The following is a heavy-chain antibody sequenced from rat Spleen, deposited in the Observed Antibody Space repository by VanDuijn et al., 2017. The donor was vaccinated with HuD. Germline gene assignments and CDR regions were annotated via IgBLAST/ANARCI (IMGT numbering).Heavy chain of an antibody. CDR2: ISNIGGDT. CDR1: GFTFSDYA. V-gene: IGHV5S13*01. J-gene: IGHJ2*01. CDR3: AVSGYGY. D-gene: IGHD4-3*01. Sequence: EVQLVESAGGLVQPGRSLKLSCAASGFTFSDYAMAWVRQAPKKGLEWVASISNIGGDTHYRDSVKGRFTISRDNAENTVYLQMYSLRSEDTATYYCAVSGYGYWGQGVMVTVSS.